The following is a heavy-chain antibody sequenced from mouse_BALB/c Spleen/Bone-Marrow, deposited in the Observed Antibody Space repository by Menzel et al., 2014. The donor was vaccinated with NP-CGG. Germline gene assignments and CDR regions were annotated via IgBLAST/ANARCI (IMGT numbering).Heavy chain of an antibody. CDR3: ARTCTMIKPMDY. Sequence: EVKLVESGGGLVQPGGSLRLSCATSGFTFTDYYMSWVRQPPGKALEWLGSIRNKANGYTTEYSASVKGRFTISRDSSQSILYLQMNPLRAEDSATYHCARTCTMIKPMDYWGQGTSVTVSS. J-gene: IGHJ4*01. D-gene: IGHD2-4*01. V-gene: IGHV7-3*02. CDR1: GFTFTDYY. CDR2: IRNKANGYTT.